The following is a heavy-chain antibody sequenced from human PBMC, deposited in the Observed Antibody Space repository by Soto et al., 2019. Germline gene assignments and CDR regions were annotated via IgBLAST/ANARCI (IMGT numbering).Heavy chain of an antibody. J-gene: IGHJ5*02. CDR3: ASQDLYSSSWYDVSWFDP. D-gene: IGHD6-13*01. V-gene: IGHV3-21*01. Sequence: VQLVESGGGLVKPGGSLRLSCAASGFTFSSYSMNWVRQAPGKGLEWVSSISSSSSYIYYADSVKGRFTISRDNAKNSLYLLMNSLRAEDTAVYYCASQDLYSSSWYDVSWFDPWGQGTLVTVSS. CDR2: ISSSSSYI. CDR1: GFTFSSYS.